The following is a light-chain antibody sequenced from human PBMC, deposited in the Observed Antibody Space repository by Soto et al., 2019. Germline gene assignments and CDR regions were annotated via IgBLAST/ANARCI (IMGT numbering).Light chain of an antibody. V-gene: IGKV3-20*01. Sequence: EVVLTQSPGTLSLSPGERATLSCRASQSVASYYLAWYQQKPGQAPRLLIYAASSRATDIPDRFSGSGSGTDFTLTISRLEPEDVAVYYCQHYGSSPYTFGQGTKLEIK. J-gene: IGKJ2*01. CDR1: QSVASYY. CDR3: QHYGSSPYT. CDR2: AAS.